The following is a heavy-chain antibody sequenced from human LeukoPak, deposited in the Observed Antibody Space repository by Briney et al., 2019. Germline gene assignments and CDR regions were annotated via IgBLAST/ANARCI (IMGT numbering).Heavy chain of an antibody. Sequence: PSETLSLTCTVSGGSISSYYWSWIRQPPGKGLEWIGYIYYSGSTNYNPSLKSRVTISVDTPKNQFSLKLSSVTAADTAVYYCARHGSDYYDSSGYYYGYFQHWGQGTLVTVSS. D-gene: IGHD3-22*01. CDR1: GGSISSYY. CDR2: IYYSGST. V-gene: IGHV4-59*08. CDR3: ARHGSDYYDSSGYYYGYFQH. J-gene: IGHJ1*01.